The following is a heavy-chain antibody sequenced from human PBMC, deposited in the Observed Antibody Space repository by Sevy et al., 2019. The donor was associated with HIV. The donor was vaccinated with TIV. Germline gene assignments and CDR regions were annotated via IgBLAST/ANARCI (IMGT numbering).Heavy chain of an antibody. CDR3: ARARGGAHDAFDI. Sequence: APVKVSCKASGGTFSSYAISWVRQAPGQGLEWMGGIIPIFGTANYAQKFQGRVTITADKSTSTAYMELSSLRSEDTAVYYCARARGGAHDAFDIWGQWTMVTVSS. V-gene: IGHV1-69*06. J-gene: IGHJ3*02. CDR1: GGTFSSYA. D-gene: IGHD3-10*01. CDR2: IIPIFGTA.